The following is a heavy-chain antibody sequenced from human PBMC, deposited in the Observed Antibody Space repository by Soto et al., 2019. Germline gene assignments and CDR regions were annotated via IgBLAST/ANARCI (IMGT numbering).Heavy chain of an antibody. CDR2: IYYSGST. D-gene: IGHD2-2*02. Sequence: PSETLSLTCTVSGGSISSYYWSWIRQPPGKGLEWIGYIYYSGSTNYNPSLKSRVTISVDTSKYQFSLKLSSVTAADTAVYYCARHIGYQYCSSTSCYNAAFDYWGQGTLVTVSS. CDR3: ARHIGYQYCSSTSCYNAAFDY. CDR1: GGSISSYY. J-gene: IGHJ4*02. V-gene: IGHV4-59*08.